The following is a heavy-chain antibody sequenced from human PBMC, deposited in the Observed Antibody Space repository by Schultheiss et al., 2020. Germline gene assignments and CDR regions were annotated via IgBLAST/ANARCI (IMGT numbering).Heavy chain of an antibody. Sequence: SETLSLTCTVSGGSISSGDYYWSWIRQPPGKGLEWIGYIYHSGSTNYNPSLKSRVTISVDTSKNQFSLKLSSVTAADTAVYYCARRIVPAAILGSWFDPWGQGTLVTVSS. D-gene: IGHD2-2*01. CDR2: IYHSGST. V-gene: IGHV4-30-4*01. CDR1: GGSISSGDYY. J-gene: IGHJ5*02. CDR3: ARRIVPAAILGSWFDP.